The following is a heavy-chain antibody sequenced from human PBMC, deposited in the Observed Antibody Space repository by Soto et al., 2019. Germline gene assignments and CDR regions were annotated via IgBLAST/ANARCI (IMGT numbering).Heavy chain of an antibody. CDR2: MNPNSGNT. D-gene: IGHD5-18*01. Sequence: VNVSFKVSGYTGNRYRINSVRQATGQELEWMGWMNPNSGNTGYAQKFQGRVTMTRNTSISTAYMELSSLRSEDTAVYYCARGAWIQLWNGDYAFDIWGQGTMVTVSS. V-gene: IGHV1-8*01. CDR1: GYTGNRYR. J-gene: IGHJ3*02. CDR3: ARGAWIQLWNGDYAFDI.